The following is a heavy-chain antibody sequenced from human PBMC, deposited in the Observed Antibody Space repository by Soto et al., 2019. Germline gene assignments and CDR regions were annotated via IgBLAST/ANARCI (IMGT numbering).Heavy chain of an antibody. D-gene: IGHD2-2*01. J-gene: IGHJ5*02. CDR3: ARDHRTSWYNWFDT. Sequence: SVKVSCKAFGGNFTNYGISWVRQAPGQGLEWMGGIIPLFGTTNYAQKFRGRVTVTADESTSTVYMELNSLRSEDTAIYYCARDHRTSWYNWFDTWGQGTLVTVSS. V-gene: IGHV1-69*13. CDR2: IIPLFGTT. CDR1: GGNFTNYG.